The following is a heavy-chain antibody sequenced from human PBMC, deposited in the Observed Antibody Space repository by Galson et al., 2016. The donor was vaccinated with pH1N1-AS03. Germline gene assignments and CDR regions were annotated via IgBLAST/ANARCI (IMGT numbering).Heavy chain of an antibody. D-gene: IGHD3-22*01. J-gene: IGHJ4*02. Sequence: SLRLSCAASGSTFSDYYMNWIRQAPGKGLEWVSYISSSSSYTNYADSAKGRFTISRDNAKNSLYLQMNSLRAEDTAVYYCARAYYYDSSGYYSGVGYWGQGTLVTVSS. CDR3: ARAYYYDSSGYYSGVGY. V-gene: IGHV3-11*06. CDR1: GSTFSDYY. CDR2: ISSSSSYT.